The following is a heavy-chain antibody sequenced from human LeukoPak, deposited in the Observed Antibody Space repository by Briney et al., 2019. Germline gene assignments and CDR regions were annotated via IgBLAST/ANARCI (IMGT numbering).Heavy chain of an antibody. D-gene: IGHD1-26*01. V-gene: IGHV4-4*09. CDR3: ARSGSYSGSAFDY. Sequence: SETLSLTCIVSGGSISHYYWSWIRQPPGKGLEWIGYIYSSGSTNYNPSLESRVTISVDTPKNQFSLKLSSVTAADTAVYYCARSGSYSGSAFDYWGQGILVTVSS. CDR2: IYSSGST. CDR1: GGSISHYY. J-gene: IGHJ4*02.